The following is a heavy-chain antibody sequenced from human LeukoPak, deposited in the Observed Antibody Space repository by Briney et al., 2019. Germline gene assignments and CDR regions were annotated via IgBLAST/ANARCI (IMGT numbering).Heavy chain of an antibody. CDR1: GFTFSGSA. Sequence: GGSLRLSCAASGFTFSGSAMHWVRQASGKGLEWVGRIRSKANSYATAYAASVKGRFTISRDDSKNTAYLQMNSLKTEDTAVYYCVFIAYSGYDPTTPYWGQGTLVTVSS. V-gene: IGHV3-73*01. D-gene: IGHD5-12*01. CDR2: IRSKANSYAT. J-gene: IGHJ4*02. CDR3: VFIAYSGYDPTTPY.